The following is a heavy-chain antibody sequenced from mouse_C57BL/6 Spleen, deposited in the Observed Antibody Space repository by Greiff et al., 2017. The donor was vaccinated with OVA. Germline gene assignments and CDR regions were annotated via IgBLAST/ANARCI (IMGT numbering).Heavy chain of an antibody. CDR3: APYYGSSYGYFDV. J-gene: IGHJ1*03. CDR1: GYAFSSSW. CDR2: IYPGDGDT. V-gene: IGHV1-82*01. D-gene: IGHD1-1*01. Sequence: QVQLQQSGPELVKPGASVKISCKASGYAFSSSWMNWVKQRPGKGLEWIGRIYPGDGDTNYNGKFKGKATLTADKSSSTAYMQLSSLTSEDSAVYCCAPYYGSSYGYFDVWGTGTTVTVSS.